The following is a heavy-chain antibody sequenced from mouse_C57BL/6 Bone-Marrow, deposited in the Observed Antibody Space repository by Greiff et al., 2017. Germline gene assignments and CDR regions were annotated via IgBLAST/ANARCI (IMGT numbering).Heavy chain of an antibody. CDR3: TTGSTVGFAD. CDR2: IDPENGDT. D-gene: IGHD2-1*01. V-gene: IGHV14-4*01. CDR1: GFNIKDDY. Sequence: EVQLQESGAELVRPGASVKLSCTASGFNIKDDYMHWVKQRPEQGLEWIGWIDPENGDTEYASKFQGKATITADTSSNTAYLQLSSLTSEDTAVYYCTTGSTVGFADWGQGTLVTV. J-gene: IGHJ3*01.